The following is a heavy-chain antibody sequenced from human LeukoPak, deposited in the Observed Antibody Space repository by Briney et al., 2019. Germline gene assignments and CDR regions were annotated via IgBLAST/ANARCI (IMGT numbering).Heavy chain of an antibody. Sequence: SETLTLTCTVSGGSISSDYWSWIRQPPGVGLEWIGSIYYSGTTNYNPSLKSRVTISVDTSKNLFSLKLSSVTAADTAVYYCARGKVATDFDYWGQGTLVAVSS. CDR1: GGSISSDY. D-gene: IGHD5-12*01. J-gene: IGHJ4*02. CDR3: ARGKVATDFDY. CDR2: IYYSGTT. V-gene: IGHV4-59*01.